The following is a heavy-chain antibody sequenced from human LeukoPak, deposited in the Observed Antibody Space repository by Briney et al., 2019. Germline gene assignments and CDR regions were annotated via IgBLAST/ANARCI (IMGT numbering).Heavy chain of an antibody. D-gene: IGHD4-17*01. CDR1: GFTFSSYG. Sequence: PGRSLRLSCAASGFTFSSYGMHWVRQAPGKGLEWVSSISSSSSYIYYADSVKGRFTISRDNAKNSLYLQMNSLRAEDTAVYYCARDWDDYGSSEPWGQGTLVTVSS. V-gene: IGHV3-21*01. J-gene: IGHJ5*02. CDR2: ISSSSSYI. CDR3: ARDWDDYGSSEP.